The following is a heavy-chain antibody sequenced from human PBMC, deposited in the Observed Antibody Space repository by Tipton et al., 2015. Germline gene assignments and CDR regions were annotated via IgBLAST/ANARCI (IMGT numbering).Heavy chain of an antibody. Sequence: TLSLTCTVSGGSMSRGDYYWSWIRQYPGKGLEWIGYISYTGRTYYNPSLKSRATISADTSKDQFSLKLSSVTAADTAVYYCARSTTSLAYWGQGTLVTVSS. CDR3: ARSTTSLAY. CDR1: GGSMSRGDYY. CDR2: ISYTGRT. V-gene: IGHV4-31*03. J-gene: IGHJ4*02. D-gene: IGHD1-14*01.